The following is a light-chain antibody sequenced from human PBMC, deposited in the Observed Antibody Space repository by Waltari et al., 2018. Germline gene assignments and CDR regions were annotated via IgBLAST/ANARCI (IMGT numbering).Light chain of an antibody. CDR3: NSYAGSSSWV. J-gene: IGLJ3*02. CDR2: DVS. V-gene: IGLV2-14*01. Sequence: QSALTQPAPVSGSPGQFITISCTGTSREVGFYNYVLWYQQHPGKAPKLMMYDVSERPSGVSNRFSGSKSGNTASLTISGLQAEDEADYYCNSYAGSSSWVFGGGTKLTVL. CDR1: SREVGFYNY.